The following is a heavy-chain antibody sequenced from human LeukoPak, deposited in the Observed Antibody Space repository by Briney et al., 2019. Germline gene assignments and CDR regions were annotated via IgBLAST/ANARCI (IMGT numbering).Heavy chain of an antibody. CDR2: IYYSGIT. Sequence: SETLSLTCTVSGGSLSSSYWSWIRQPPGKGLEWMGYIYYSGITNYNPSLKSRVSISLDGPKNQFSLKLYSVTAAETAVYYCARAGTTPTGGVYYYYGLDVWGQGTTVTVS. V-gene: IGHV4-59*01. J-gene: IGHJ6*01. D-gene: IGHD1-7*01. CDR1: GGSLSSSY. CDR3: ARAGTTPTGGVYYYYGLDV.